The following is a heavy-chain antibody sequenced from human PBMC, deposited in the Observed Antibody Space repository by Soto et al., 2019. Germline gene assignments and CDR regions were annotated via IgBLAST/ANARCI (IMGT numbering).Heavy chain of an antibody. CDR2: IFDRGTT. D-gene: IGHD2-8*02. J-gene: IGHJ4*02. CDR3: AREVAGTGAFDY. CDR1: GGSITSVNHY. Sequence: QVQLEQSGPGLVKPSQTLSLTCDISGGSITSVNHYWSWIRQSPGEGLEWIGYIFDRGTTHYNPSLKGRVTITGDSSQTQFSLTIHSVTVADTAVYYCAREVAGTGAFDYWGRGPRSPSPQ. V-gene: IGHV4-31*02.